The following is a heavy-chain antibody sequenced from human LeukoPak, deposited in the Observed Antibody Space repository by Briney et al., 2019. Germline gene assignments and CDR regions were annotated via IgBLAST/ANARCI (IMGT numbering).Heavy chain of an antibody. J-gene: IGHJ5*02. Sequence: GGSLRLSCAASGFTFSSYAMSWVRQAPGKGLEGVSAISGSGGSTYYADSVKGRFTISRDNSKNTLYLQMNSLRAEDTAVYYCAKESGYSSSWRLSWFDPWGQGTLVTVSS. D-gene: IGHD6-13*01. CDR3: AKESGYSSSWRLSWFDP. CDR2: ISGSGGST. CDR1: GFTFSSYA. V-gene: IGHV3-23*01.